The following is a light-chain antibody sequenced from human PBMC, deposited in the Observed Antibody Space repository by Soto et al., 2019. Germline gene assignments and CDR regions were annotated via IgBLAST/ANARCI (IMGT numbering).Light chain of an antibody. CDR3: QQYNNWPPT. Sequence: EIVMKQSPATLYVSPGERATLSCRASQSVSSNLAWYQQRPGQAPRLLIYGASTRATGIPARFSGSVSGTEFTLTISSLQSEDFAVYYCQQYNNWPPTFGQGTKVEIK. J-gene: IGKJ1*01. V-gene: IGKV3-15*01. CDR1: QSVSSN. CDR2: GAS.